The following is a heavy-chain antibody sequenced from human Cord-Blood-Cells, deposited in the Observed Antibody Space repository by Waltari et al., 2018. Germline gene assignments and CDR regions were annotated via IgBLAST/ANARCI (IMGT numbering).Heavy chain of an antibody. D-gene: IGHD6-19*01. CDR3: AILPRIAVAGTDYYYYMDV. V-gene: IGHV4-39*07. CDR1: GGSISSSSYY. J-gene: IGHJ6*03. CDR2: IYYSGGT. Sequence: QLQLQESGPGLVKPSETLSLTCTVSGGSISSSSYYWGWIRQPPGKGLEWIGSIYYSGGTDYNPSLKSRVTISVDTSKNQFSLKLSSVTAADTAVYYCAILPRIAVAGTDYYYYMDVWGKGTTVTVSS.